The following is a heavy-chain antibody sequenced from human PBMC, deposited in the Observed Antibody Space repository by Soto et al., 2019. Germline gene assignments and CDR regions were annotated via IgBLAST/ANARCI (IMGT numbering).Heavy chain of an antibody. D-gene: IGHD3-16*01. CDR2: IDGDDHK. J-gene: IGHJ4*02. V-gene: IGHV2-70*19. Sequence: SGPTLVNPTQTLTLTCTFSGFALTTSRMCVTWVRQPPGKALEWLALIDGDDHKNYSSSLKTRLTVSKDTSKNQVVLVLTNLDPEETGTYFCERMLRGGTYDWMHIDCWGRGTLVTVSS. CDR3: ERMLRGGTYDWMHIDC. CDR1: GFALTTSRMC.